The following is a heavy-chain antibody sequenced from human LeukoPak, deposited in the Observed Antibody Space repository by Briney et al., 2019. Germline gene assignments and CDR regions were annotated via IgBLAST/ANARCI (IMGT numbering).Heavy chain of an antibody. V-gene: IGHV4-38-2*02. Sequence: SETLSLTCTVSGYSISGAYYWGWIRQPPGKGLEWIGTIFQSVSTYYNPSLKSRVTTSVDTSKNQFSLKLSSVTAADTAVYYCARQGRGGNRNFDYWGQGTLVTVSS. CDR3: ARQGRGGNRNFDY. J-gene: IGHJ4*02. CDR1: GYSISGAYY. CDR2: IFQSVST. D-gene: IGHD1-14*01.